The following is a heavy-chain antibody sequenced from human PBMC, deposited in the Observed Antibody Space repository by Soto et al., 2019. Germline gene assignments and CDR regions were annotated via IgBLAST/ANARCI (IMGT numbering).Heavy chain of an antibody. V-gene: IGHV3-23*01. CDR2: ISGSGGST. CDR3: ASPPVRFLEWLPDY. D-gene: IGHD3-3*01. Sequence: PGGSLRLSCAASGFTFSSYAMSWVRQAPGKGLEWVSAISGSGGSTYYADSVKGRFTISRDNSKNTLYLQMNSLRAEDTAVYYCASPPVRFLEWLPDYWGQGTLVTVSS. J-gene: IGHJ4*02. CDR1: GFTFSSYA.